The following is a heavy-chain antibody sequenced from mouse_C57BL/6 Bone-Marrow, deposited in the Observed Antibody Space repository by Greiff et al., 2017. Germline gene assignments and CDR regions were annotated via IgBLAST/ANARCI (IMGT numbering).Heavy chain of an antibody. CDR3: ARSGPLGRSFEY. D-gene: IGHD4-1*01. J-gene: IGHJ2*01. V-gene: IGHV1-55*01. CDR1: GYTFTSYW. CDR2: IYPTSGHT. Sequence: QVQLQQPGAELVKPGASVKMSCKASGYTFTSYWITWVKQRPGQGLEWIGDIYPTSGHTNYNEKFKSKAILTVDTSTNTAYMQLSSLTSEDSAVFYCARSGPLGRSFEYWGQGTTLTVSS.